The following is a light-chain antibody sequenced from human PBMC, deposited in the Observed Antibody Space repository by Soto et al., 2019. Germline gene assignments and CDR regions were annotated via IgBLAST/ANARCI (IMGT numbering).Light chain of an antibody. J-gene: IGKJ5*01. V-gene: IGKV3-15*01. CDR2: GAS. Sequence: EIVMTQSPATLSLSPGERATLSCRASQSISDNLSWYQQKPGQAPRRLIYGASTRATGIPARFSGSGSGTEFALPISSMQSEDFAVYYCQQYHNWPPLTFGQGTRLEIK. CDR1: QSISDN. CDR3: QQYHNWPPLT.